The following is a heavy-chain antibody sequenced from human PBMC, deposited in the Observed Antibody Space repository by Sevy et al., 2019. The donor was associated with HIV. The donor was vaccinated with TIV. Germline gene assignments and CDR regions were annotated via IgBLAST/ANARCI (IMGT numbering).Heavy chain of an antibody. CDR2: IWYDGTIK. CDR3: ARGGVYCGGDCYSIDY. CDR1: GFTFSSYV. V-gene: IGHV3-33*08. Sequence: LSLTCAASGFTFSSYVMHWVRQAPGKGLEWVALIWYDGTIKYYADSVKGRFTISRDNSKDTLFLQMNSLTPEDTAVYYCARGGVYCGGDCYSIDYWGQGALVTVSS. J-gene: IGHJ4*02. D-gene: IGHD2-21*02.